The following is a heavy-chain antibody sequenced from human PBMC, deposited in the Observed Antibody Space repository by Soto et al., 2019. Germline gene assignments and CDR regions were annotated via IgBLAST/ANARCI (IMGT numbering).Heavy chain of an antibody. CDR1: GYSFTSYW. Sequence: PGESLKISCQGSGYSFTSYWIGWVRRMPGKGLEWMGLIYPSDSDTRYSPSFQGQVTFSADRSINTGYLQWPTLKASDTAIYYCAIGTGLRYYPEYWGQGTLVTVSS. J-gene: IGHJ4*02. D-gene: IGHD1-26*01. CDR3: AIGTGLRYYPEY. CDR2: IYPSDSDT. V-gene: IGHV5-51*01.